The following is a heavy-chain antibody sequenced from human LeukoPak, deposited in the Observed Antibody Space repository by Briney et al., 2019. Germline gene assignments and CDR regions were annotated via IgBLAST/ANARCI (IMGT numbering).Heavy chain of an antibody. J-gene: IGHJ4*02. CDR1: GGTFSSYD. Sequence: ASVKVSCKASGGTFSSYDINWVRQATGQGLEWMGWMNPNSGNTGYAQKFQGRVTMTMNTSISTAYMELSSLRSEDTAVYYCARARTGYYFSGGYGYWGQGSLVTVSS. CDR2: MNPNSGNT. V-gene: IGHV1-8*02. D-gene: IGHD3-10*01. CDR3: ARARTGYYFSGGYGY.